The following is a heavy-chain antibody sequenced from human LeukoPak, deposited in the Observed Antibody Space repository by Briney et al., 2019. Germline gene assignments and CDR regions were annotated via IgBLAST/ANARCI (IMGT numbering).Heavy chain of an antibody. CDR2: IYYSGST. D-gene: IGHD5-12*01. CDR1: GGSISSSSYY. Sequence: SETLSLTCTVSGGSISSSSYYWGWIRQPPGKGLEWIGSIYYSGSTYYNPSLKSRVTISVYTSKNQFSLKLSSVTAADTAVYYCARLDGGYGISDYWGQGTLVTVSS. CDR3: ARLDGGYGISDY. J-gene: IGHJ4*02. V-gene: IGHV4-39*01.